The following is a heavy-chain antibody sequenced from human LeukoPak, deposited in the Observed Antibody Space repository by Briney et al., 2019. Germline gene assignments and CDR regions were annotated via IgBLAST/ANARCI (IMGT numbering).Heavy chain of an antibody. CDR1: GFTFSSYW. CDR2: IKQDGSEE. CDR3: ARGSYLGVDY. D-gene: IGHD3-16*01. V-gene: IGHV3-7*05. Sequence: GGSLRLSCAASGFTFSSYWMSWVRQAPGKGLEWVANIKQDGSEEYSVDSVKGRFAISRDNAKNSLYLQINSLRAEDTAVYYCARGSYLGVDYWGQGTLVTVSS. J-gene: IGHJ4*02.